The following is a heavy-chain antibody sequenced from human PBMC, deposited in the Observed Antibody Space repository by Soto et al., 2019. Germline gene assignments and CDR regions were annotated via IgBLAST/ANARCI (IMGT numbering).Heavy chain of an antibody. V-gene: IGHV4-34*01. Sequence: QVQLQQWGAGLLQPSETLSLSCSVYGTSFSHSSWSWIRQAPGKGLEWLGEINHTGSTNYNPSLKSRVTISVDASKKEFSLKLRSVTAADTAVYYCARVGQLFPDLDLWGRGTLVSVSS. CDR1: GTSFSHSS. CDR3: ARVGQLFPDLDL. D-gene: IGHD3-10*01. CDR2: INHTGST. J-gene: IGHJ2*01.